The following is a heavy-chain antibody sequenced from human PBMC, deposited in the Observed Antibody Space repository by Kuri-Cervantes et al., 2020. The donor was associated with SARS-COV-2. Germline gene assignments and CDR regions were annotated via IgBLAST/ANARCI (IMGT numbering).Heavy chain of an antibody. CDR2: INHSGST. J-gene: IGHJ6*02. CDR1: GGSFSGYY. CDR3: ARWQQQLVLYGMDV. D-gene: IGHD6-13*01. Sequence: SETLSLTCAVYGGSFSGYYWSWIRQPPGKGLGWIGEINHSGSTNYNPSLKSRVTISVDTSKNQFSLKLSSVTAADTAVYYCARWQQQLVLYGMDVWGQGTTVTVSS. V-gene: IGHV4-34*01.